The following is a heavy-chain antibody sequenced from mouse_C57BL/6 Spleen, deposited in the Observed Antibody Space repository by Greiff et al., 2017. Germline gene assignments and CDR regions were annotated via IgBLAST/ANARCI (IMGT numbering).Heavy chain of an antibody. Sequence: QVQLQQPGAELVKPGASVKMSCKASGYTFTSYWITWVKQRPGQGLEWIGDIYPGSGSTNYNEKFKSKATLTVDTSSSTAYMQLSSLTSEDSAVYYCARSGGNYPYYYAMDYWGQGTSVTVSS. D-gene: IGHD2-1*01. CDR2: IYPGSGST. J-gene: IGHJ4*01. V-gene: IGHV1-55*01. CDR1: GYTFTSYW. CDR3: ARSGGNYPYYYAMDY.